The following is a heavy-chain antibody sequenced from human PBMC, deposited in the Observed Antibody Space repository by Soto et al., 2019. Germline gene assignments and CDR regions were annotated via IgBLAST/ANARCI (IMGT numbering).Heavy chain of an antibody. Sequence: QVQLQQWGAGLLKPSETLSLTCAVSGGSFSGYYWSWIRQPPGKGLEWIGEMNDSGNTKYNASLENRDAISGATSTGRFSLTLTSVTAADRAVYYCASPRWNYIYWGQGTLVAVSS. CDR2: MNDSGNT. CDR3: ASPRWNYIY. J-gene: IGHJ4*02. V-gene: IGHV4-34*01. D-gene: IGHD1-7*01. CDR1: GGSFSGYY.